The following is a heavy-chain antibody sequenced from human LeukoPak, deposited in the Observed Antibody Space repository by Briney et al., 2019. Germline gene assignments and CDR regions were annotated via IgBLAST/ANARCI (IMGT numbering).Heavy chain of an antibody. J-gene: IGHJ4*02. CDR2: ISGSGDST. Sequence: GGSLRLSCAASGFTFSTYAMSWVRQAPGKGLEWVSGISGSGDSTNYADSVKGRFTISRDNSKNTQYLQMNSLRADDTAVYYCARGSYNPFGYWGQGTLVTVSS. V-gene: IGHV3-23*01. CDR3: ARGSYNPFGY. D-gene: IGHD3-16*01. CDR1: GFTFSTYA.